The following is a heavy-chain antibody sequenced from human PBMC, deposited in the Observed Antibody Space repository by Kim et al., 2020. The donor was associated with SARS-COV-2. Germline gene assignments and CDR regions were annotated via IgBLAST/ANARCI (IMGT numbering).Heavy chain of an antibody. D-gene: IGHD6-19*01. CDR1: GYTFTSYY. V-gene: IGHV1-46*01. Sequence: ASVKVSCKASGYTFTSYYMHWVRQAPGQGLEWMGIINPSGGSTSYAQKFQGRVTMTRDTSTSTVYMELSSLRSEDTAVYYCARDLTTTDGCRDYYYGMDVWGQGTTVTVSS. CDR3: ARDLTTTDGCRDYYYGMDV. CDR2: INPSGGST. J-gene: IGHJ6*02.